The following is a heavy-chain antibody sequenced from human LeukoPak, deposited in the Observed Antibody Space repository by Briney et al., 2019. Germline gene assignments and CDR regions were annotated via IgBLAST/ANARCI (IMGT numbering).Heavy chain of an antibody. CDR2: VSSNTGDT. J-gene: IGHJ5*02. CDR1: GDVFTGSF. D-gene: IGHD6-19*01. CDR3: ASFRVAGLGTHWP. V-gene: IGHV1-2*02. Sequence: GASVKVSCKASGDVFTGSFIHWVRQAPGQGLEWMGWVSSNTGDTKFSQKFQGRVTMTRDASISTAYMELSRLRSDDTAVYYCASFRVAGLGTHWPWGQGTLVTVSS.